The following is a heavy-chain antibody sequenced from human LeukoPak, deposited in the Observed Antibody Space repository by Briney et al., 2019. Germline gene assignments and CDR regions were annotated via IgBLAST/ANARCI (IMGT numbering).Heavy chain of an antibody. J-gene: IGHJ4*02. V-gene: IGHV3-30*04. D-gene: IGHD5-18*01. CDR3: AREGYSYGPLDY. CDR2: ISYDGSNK. CDR1: GFTFSSYA. Sequence: GGSLRLSCAASGFTFSSYAMHWVRQAPGKGLEWVAVISYDGSNKYYADSVKGRFTISRDNSKNTLYLQMNSLRAEDTAVYYCAREGYSYGPLDYWGQGTLVTVSS.